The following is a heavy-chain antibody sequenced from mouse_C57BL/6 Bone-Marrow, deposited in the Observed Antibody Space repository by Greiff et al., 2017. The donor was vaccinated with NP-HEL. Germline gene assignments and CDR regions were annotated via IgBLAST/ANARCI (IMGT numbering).Heavy chain of an antibody. Sequence: VKVVESGAELARPGASVKLSCKASGYTFTSYGISWVKQRTGQGLEWIGEIYPRSGNTYYNEKFKGKATLTADKSSSTAYMELRSLTSEDSAVYFCARVILRSFFDYWGQGTTLTVSS. J-gene: IGHJ2*01. D-gene: IGHD1-1*01. CDR1: GYTFTSYG. CDR2: IYPRSGNT. V-gene: IGHV1-81*01. CDR3: ARVILRSFFDY.